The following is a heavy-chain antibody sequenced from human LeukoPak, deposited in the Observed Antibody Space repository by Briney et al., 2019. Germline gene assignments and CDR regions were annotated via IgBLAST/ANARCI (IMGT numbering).Heavy chain of an antibody. CDR1: GGSFSGYY. J-gene: IGHJ4*02. D-gene: IGHD4-17*01. CDR3: ARHGHPDYVNFDY. V-gene: IGHV4-34*01. Sequence: SSETLSLTCAVYGGSFSGYYWSWIRQPPGKGLEWIGSIYYSGSTYYNPPLKSRVTISVDTSKNQFSLKLSSVTAADTAVYYCARHGHPDYVNFDYWGQGTLVTVSS. CDR2: IYYSGST.